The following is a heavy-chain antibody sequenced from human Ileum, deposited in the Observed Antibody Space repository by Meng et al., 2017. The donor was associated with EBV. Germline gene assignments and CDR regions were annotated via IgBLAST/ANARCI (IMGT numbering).Heavy chain of an antibody. Sequence: QLQLQVPRPSRVEPSETLSIRCTVSGGTFNSSCYYWGWSRQPPGKGLEWIGSIYYSGRTYYNPSLKSRVTISVDTSKNQFSLKLSSVTAADTAVYYCARPIAAAGWFDPWGQGTLVTVSS. CDR2: IYYSGRT. D-gene: IGHD6-13*01. CDR3: ARPIAAAGWFDP. CDR1: GGTFNSSCYY. J-gene: IGHJ5*02. V-gene: IGHV4-39*01.